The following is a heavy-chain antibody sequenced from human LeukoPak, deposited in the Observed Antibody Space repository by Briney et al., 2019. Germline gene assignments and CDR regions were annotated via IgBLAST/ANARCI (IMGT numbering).Heavy chain of an antibody. J-gene: IGHJ5*02. CDR3: ARGFRVRGVIMGGNWFDP. CDR2: INHSGST. V-gene: IGHV4-34*01. CDR1: GGSFSGYY. Sequence: SETLSLTCAVYGGSFSGYYWSWIRQPPVKGLEWIGEINHSGSTNYNPSLKSRVTISVDTSKNQFSLKLSSVTAADTAVYYCARGFRVRGVIMGGNWFDPWGQGTLVTVSS. D-gene: IGHD3-10*01.